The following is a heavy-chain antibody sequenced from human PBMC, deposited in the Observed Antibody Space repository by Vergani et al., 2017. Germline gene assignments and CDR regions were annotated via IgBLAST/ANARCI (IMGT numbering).Heavy chain of an antibody. CDR1: GGSFSGYY. CDR2: INHSGST. J-gene: IGHJ6*03. V-gene: IGHV4-34*01. D-gene: IGHD6-6*01. CDR3: ASLGGYSSSSPTYYYFMDV. Sequence: QVQLQQWGAGLLKPSETLSLTCAVYGGSFSGYYWSWIRQPPGKGLEWIGEINHSGSTNYNPSLKSRVTISVDTSKNQFSLKLSSVTAADTAVYYCASLGGYSSSSPTYYYFMDVWGKGTTVNVSS.